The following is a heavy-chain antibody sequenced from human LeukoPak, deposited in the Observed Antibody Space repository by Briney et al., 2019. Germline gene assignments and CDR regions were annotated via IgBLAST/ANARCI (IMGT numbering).Heavy chain of an antibody. CDR3: ARVKDYYDSSGYYLY. CDR1: GFTFSSYW. Sequence: GGSLRLSCAASGFTFSSYWMHWARQAPGKGLVWVSRINSDGSSTSYADSVKGRFTISRDNAKNTLYLQMNSLRAEDTAVYYCARVKDYYDSSGYYLYWGQGTLVTVSS. CDR2: INSDGSST. D-gene: IGHD3-22*01. J-gene: IGHJ4*02. V-gene: IGHV3-74*01.